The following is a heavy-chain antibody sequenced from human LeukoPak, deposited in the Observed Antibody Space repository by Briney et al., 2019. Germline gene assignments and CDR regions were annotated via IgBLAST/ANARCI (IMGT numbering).Heavy chain of an antibody. D-gene: IGHD4-17*01. Sequence: SETLSLTCAVYGGSFSGYYWSWIRQPPGKGLGWIGEINHSGSTNYNPSLKSRVTISVDTSKNQFSLKLSSVTAADTAVYYCARHTPSTVTQYFQHWGQGTLVTVSS. CDR3: ARHTPSTVTQYFQH. V-gene: IGHV4-34*01. J-gene: IGHJ1*01. CDR2: INHSGST. CDR1: GGSFSGYY.